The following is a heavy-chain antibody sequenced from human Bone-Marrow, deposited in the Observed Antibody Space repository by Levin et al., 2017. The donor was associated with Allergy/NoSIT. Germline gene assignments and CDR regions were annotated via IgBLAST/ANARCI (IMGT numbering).Heavy chain of an antibody. Sequence: PGGSLRLSCAASGFTFSSYAMHWVRQAPGKGLEWVAVISYDGSNKYYADSVKGRFTISRDNSKNTLYLQMNSLRAEDTAVYYCARGGGVVLRFLEWSYYYDGMDVWGQGTTVTVSS. D-gene: IGHD3-3*01. V-gene: IGHV3-30-3*01. CDR1: GFTFSSYA. CDR2: ISYDGSNK. CDR3: ARGGGVVLRFLEWSYYYDGMDV. J-gene: IGHJ6*02.